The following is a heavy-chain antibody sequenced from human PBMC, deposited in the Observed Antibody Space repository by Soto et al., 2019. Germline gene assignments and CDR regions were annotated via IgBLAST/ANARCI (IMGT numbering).Heavy chain of an antibody. CDR3: ACLSGYRGSPIDY. V-gene: IGHV4-59*01. D-gene: IGHD5-12*01. CDR1: GDSSSSYY. Sequence: KTSETLSLTCTISGDSSSSYYWSWIRQPPGKGLEWIGYTSYSGNTNYNPSLERRVTIPIDTYKSQFSLKVTSVTAADTAVYYCACLSGYRGSPIDYWGQGAQVTVSS. J-gene: IGHJ4*02. CDR2: TSYSGNT.